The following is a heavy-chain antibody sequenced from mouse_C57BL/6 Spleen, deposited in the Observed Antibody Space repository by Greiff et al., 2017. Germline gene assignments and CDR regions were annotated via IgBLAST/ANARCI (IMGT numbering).Heavy chain of an antibody. Sequence: QVQLQQSGAELVKPGASVKLSCKASGYTFTEYSIHWVKQRPGQGLEWIGWFYPGSGSIKYNEKFKDKATFTADKSSSTVYLQLSRLTSEDSAVYYCARHESLWYFAVWGTGTTVTVSS. V-gene: IGHV1-62-2*01. CDR2: FYPGSGSI. J-gene: IGHJ1*03. CDR1: GYTFTEYS. CDR3: ARHESLWYFAV.